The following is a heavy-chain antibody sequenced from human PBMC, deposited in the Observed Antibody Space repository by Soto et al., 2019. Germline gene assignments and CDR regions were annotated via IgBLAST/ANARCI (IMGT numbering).Heavy chain of an antibody. Sequence: ASVKVSCKASGYTFTSYYMHWVRQAPGQGLEWMGLINPSGGSTSYAQKFQGRVTMTRDTSTSTVYMELSSLRSEDTAVYYCARDRYYGSGSYYKSGRYYGMDVWGQGTTVTVSS. CDR1: GYTFTSYY. V-gene: IGHV1-46*01. CDR3: ARDRYYGSGSYYKSGRYYGMDV. CDR2: INPSGGST. D-gene: IGHD3-10*01. J-gene: IGHJ6*02.